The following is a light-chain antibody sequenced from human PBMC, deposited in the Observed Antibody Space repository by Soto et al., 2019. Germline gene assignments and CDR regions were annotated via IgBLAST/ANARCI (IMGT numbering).Light chain of an antibody. J-gene: IGKJ1*01. Sequence: DFQMTQSPSTLSSSVGDRVTLTCRASQNMRSRLAWFQQKPGKAPKLLIYDASSLESGVPQRFSGSGSGTEFTLTNSCLQTDDFSTYYCQQYHSYWTFGQGTKVE. CDR1: QNMRSR. CDR3: QQYHSYWT. V-gene: IGKV1-5*01. CDR2: DAS.